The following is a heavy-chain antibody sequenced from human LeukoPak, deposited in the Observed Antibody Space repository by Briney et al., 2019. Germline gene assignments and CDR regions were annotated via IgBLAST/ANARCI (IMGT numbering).Heavy chain of an antibody. CDR2: ISSGGTYE. CDR3: ARDSTYYYDSGSSGPHYFDN. CDR1: GFTFSNYA. V-gene: IGHV3-30*01. J-gene: IGHJ4*02. D-gene: IGHD3-10*01. Sequence: GKSLRLSCAASGFTFSNYAMHWVRQAPGKGLEWVSLISSGGTYEYYADSVKGRFTISRDNSKNTSYLQLNSLRAEDTAVYYCARDSTYYYDSGSSGPHYFDNWGQGTLVTVSS.